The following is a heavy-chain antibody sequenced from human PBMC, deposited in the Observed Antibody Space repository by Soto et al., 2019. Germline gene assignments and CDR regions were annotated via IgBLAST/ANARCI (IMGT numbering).Heavy chain of an antibody. V-gene: IGHV4-4*07. CDR2: IDNSGST. Sequence: PSENLSLTCTVSGGSISNYFCNWIRQPAGKGLEWIGRIDNSGSTNYNPSLKSRITMSADTSRNQFSLKLNSVTAADTAVYYCAIGCQDFWSGPFDYWGQGALVTVSA. CDR3: AIGCQDFWSGPFDY. D-gene: IGHD3-3*01. CDR1: GGSISNYF. J-gene: IGHJ4*02.